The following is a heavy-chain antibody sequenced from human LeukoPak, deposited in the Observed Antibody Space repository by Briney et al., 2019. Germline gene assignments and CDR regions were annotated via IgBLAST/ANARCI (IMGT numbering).Heavy chain of an antibody. Sequence: PGGSLRLSCAASGFTFSIYTMSWVRQAPGKGLEWVPHITTTSNTKYYADSVKGRFTISRDNAKNSLYLQMNSLRDEDTAEYYCARRGCGGDCYQVDYWGQGTLVTVSS. CDR1: GFTFSIYT. CDR2: ITTTSNTK. D-gene: IGHD2-21*02. V-gene: IGHV3-48*02. J-gene: IGHJ4*02. CDR3: ARRGCGGDCYQVDY.